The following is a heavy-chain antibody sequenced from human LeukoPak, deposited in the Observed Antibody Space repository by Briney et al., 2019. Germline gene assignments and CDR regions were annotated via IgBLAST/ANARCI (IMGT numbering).Heavy chain of an antibody. Sequence: GVLRLSCAASGFPFSNHAMSWVRQAPGKGLEWVSAMIGSGSSTYYADSVKGRFTISRDNARNTLFLQMNSLRVEDTAVYYCAKDETHSSGWAPFDSWGQGTLVIVSS. D-gene: IGHD6-19*01. CDR1: GFPFSNHA. CDR3: AKDETHSSGWAPFDS. CDR2: MIGSGSST. J-gene: IGHJ4*02. V-gene: IGHV3-23*01.